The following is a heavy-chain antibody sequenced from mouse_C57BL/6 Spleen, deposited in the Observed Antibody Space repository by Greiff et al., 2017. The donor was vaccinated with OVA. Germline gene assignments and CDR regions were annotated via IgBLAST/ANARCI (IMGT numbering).Heavy chain of an antibody. V-gene: IGHV3-6*01. Sequence: DVQLQESGPGLVKPSQSLSLTCSVTGYSITSGYYWNWIRQFPGNNLEWMGYISYDGSTNYNPSLKNRISSTRDTSKYKFFLKLKSVTTEDTATYCCARGPAQAWFAYWGQGTLVTVSA. CDR3: ARGPAQAWFAY. D-gene: IGHD3-2*02. CDR1: GYSITSGYY. CDR2: ISYDGST. J-gene: IGHJ3*01.